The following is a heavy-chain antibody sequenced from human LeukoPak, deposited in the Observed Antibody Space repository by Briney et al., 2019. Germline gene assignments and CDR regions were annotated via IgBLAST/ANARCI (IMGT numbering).Heavy chain of an antibody. CDR3: ARVASQSNRIFHMDV. D-gene: IGHD3-9*01. Sequence: PSETLSLTCAVSGYSISSGYYWGWIRQLPGKGLEWIGGIYHSGSTYYNPSLKSRVTISVDTSKNQFSLKLSSVTAADTAVYDCARVASQSNRIFHMDVWGKGTTVTVSS. J-gene: IGHJ6*03. CDR2: IYHSGST. V-gene: IGHV4-38-2*01. CDR1: GYSISSGYY.